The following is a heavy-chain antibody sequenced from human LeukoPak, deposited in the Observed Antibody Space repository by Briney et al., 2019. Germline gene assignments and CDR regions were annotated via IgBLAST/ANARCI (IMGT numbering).Heavy chain of an antibody. CDR1: GGSISSSNW. CDR3: ARAGYYGSGSYPFDY. D-gene: IGHD3-10*01. J-gene: IGHJ4*02. Sequence: SGTLSLTCAVSGGSISSSNWWSWVRQPPGKGLEWIGEIYHSGSTNYNPSLKSRVTISVDKSKNQFSLKLSSVTAADTAVYYCARAGYYGSGSYPFDYWGQGTLVTVSS. CDR2: IYHSGST. V-gene: IGHV4-4*02.